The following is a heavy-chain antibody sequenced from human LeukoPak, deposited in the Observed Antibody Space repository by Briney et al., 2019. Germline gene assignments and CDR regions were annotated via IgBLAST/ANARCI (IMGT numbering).Heavy chain of an antibody. D-gene: IGHD3-10*01. CDR3: ARVTTYYYGSGSPNWFDP. J-gene: IGHJ5*02. CDR2: IYYSGST. CDR1: SDSISSSSYY. Sequence: SETLSLTCIVSSDSISSSSYYWGWIRQPPGKGLEWIGTIYYSGSTYYNPSLKSRVTISVDTSKNQFSLKLSSVTAADTAVYYCARVTTYYYGSGSPNWFDPWGQGTLVTVSS. V-gene: IGHV4-39*07.